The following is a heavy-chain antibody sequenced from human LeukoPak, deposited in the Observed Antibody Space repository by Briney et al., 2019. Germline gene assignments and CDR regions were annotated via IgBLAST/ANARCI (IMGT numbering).Heavy chain of an antibody. CDR3: ARGSTYYDIRGAFDI. Sequence: TSETLSLTCTVSGGSISSYYWSWIRQPPGKGLEWIGYIYYSGSTNYNPSLKSRVTISVDTSKNQFSLKLSSVTAADTAVYYCARGSTYYDIRGAFDIWGQGTMVTVSS. D-gene: IGHD3-9*01. CDR1: GGSISSYY. V-gene: IGHV4-59*01. CDR2: IYYSGST. J-gene: IGHJ3*02.